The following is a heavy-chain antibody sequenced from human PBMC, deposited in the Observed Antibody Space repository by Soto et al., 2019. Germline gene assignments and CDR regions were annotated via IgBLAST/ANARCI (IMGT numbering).Heavy chain of an antibody. CDR1: GGSFSGYY. Sequence: QVQLQQWGAGLLKPSETLSLTCAVYGGSFSGYYWSWIRQPPGKGLEWFGEINHSGSTNYNPSLKSRVTISVDTSKNQFSLKLSSVTAADTAVYYCARGRAYYYYGSGSSYSQVDYWGQGTLVTVSS. CDR3: ARGRAYYYYGSGSSYSQVDY. J-gene: IGHJ4*02. CDR2: INHSGST. D-gene: IGHD3-10*01. V-gene: IGHV4-34*01.